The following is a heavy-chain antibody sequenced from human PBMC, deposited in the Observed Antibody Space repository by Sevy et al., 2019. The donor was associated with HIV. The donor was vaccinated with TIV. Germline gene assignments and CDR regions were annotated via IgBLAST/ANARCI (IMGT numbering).Heavy chain of an antibody. J-gene: IGHJ4*02. Sequence: GRSLRLSCAASGFTFNSHAMSWVRQAPGKGLEWVSTISGSGGSTYYADSVKGRFTISRDNSKKMVYLQMNSLRAEDTAVYYCTNRGVVIITGFDYWGQGTLVTVSS. D-gene: IGHD1-20*01. CDR2: ISGSGGST. CDR3: TNRGVVIITGFDY. CDR1: GFTFNSHA. V-gene: IGHV3-23*01.